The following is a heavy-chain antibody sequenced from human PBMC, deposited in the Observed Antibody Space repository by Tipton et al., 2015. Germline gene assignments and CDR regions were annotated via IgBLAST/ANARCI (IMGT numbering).Heavy chain of an antibody. J-gene: IGHJ5*02. CDR1: GGSINSDNYF. Sequence: TLSLTCTVSGGSINSDNYFWSWIRQHPGKGLEWIGYIYYSGSTNYNPSLKSRVTISVDTSKNQFSLKLSSVTAADTAVYYCARDYVYNWFDPWGQGTLVTVSS. D-gene: IGHD3-10*02. CDR3: ARDYVYNWFDP. CDR2: IYYSGST. V-gene: IGHV4-61*01.